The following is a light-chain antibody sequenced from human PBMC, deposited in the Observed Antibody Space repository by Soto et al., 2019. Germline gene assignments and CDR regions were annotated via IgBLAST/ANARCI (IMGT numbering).Light chain of an antibody. J-gene: IGLJ1*01. CDR1: SSDVGGYNY. V-gene: IGLV2-14*01. Sequence: QSALTQPASVSGSPGQSITLSCTGTSSDVGGYNYVSWYQQHPGKAPKLMIYEVSNRPSGVSDRCSGSKSGNTASLTISGLQAEDEADYYCSSYTSSSTLNVFGTGTKLTVL. CDR3: SSYTSSSTLNV. CDR2: EVS.